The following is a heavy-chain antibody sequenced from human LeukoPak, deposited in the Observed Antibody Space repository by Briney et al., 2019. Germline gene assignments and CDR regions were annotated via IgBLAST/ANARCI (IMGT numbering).Heavy chain of an antibody. J-gene: IGHJ5*02. CDR1: GFTFSSYG. D-gene: IGHD3-9*01. Sequence: GGSLRLSCAASGFTFSSYGMNWVRQAPGKGLEWVSSISSSSSYIYYADSVKGRFTISRDNAKNSLYLQMNSLRAEDTAVYYCARDDYDILTGNSWFDPWGQGTLVTVSS. CDR2: ISSSSSYI. CDR3: ARDDYDILTGNSWFDP. V-gene: IGHV3-21*01.